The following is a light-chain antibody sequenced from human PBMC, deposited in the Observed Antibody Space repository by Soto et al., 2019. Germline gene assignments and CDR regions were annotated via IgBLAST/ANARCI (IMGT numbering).Light chain of an antibody. V-gene: IGKV1-39*01. CDR3: QHYYITSPYT. Sequence: DIQMTQSPSSLSASVGDRVSITCRASQSINSYLNWYQQKPGKAPKLLIFAASSLQSGVPSRFSGSGSGTNFTLTIDNLQAEDVAIYYCQHYYITSPYTFGQGIKLEIK. CDR2: AAS. J-gene: IGKJ2*01. CDR1: QSINSY.